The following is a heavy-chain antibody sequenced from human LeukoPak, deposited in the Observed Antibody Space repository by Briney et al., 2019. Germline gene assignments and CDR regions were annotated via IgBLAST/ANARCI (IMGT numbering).Heavy chain of an antibody. D-gene: IGHD3-10*01. V-gene: IGHV1-69*05. CDR3: ARALRTLLYYGNPPDY. CDR2: IIPIFGTA. Sequence: ASVKVSCKASGYTFTSYAISWVRQAPGQGLEWMGGIIPIFGTANYAQKFQGRVTITTDESTSTAYMELSSLRSEDTAVYYCARALRTLLYYGNPPDYWGQGTLVTVSS. CDR1: GYTFTSYA. J-gene: IGHJ4*02.